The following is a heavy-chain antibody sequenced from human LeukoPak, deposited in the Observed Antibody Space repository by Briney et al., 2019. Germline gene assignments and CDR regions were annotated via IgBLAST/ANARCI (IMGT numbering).Heavy chain of an antibody. CDR1: GYTFTSYD. J-gene: IGHJ1*01. Sequence: ASVKVSCKASGYTFTSYDINWVRQATGQGLEWMGWMNPNSGNTGYAQKFQGRVTMTRNTSISTAYMELSSLRSEDTAVYYCARVWWQSPGIEYIQPWAQGTLATVSS. CDR3: ARVWWQSPGIEYIQP. D-gene: IGHD2-21*01. CDR2: MNPNSGNT. V-gene: IGHV1-8*01.